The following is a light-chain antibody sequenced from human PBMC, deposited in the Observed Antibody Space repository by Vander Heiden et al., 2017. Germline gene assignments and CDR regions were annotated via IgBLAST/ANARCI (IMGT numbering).Light chain of an antibody. J-gene: IGKJ1*01. CDR1: QSISSY. Sequence: DIQMTQSPSSLSASVGDRVTITCRASQSISSYLNWYQQKPGKAPKLLIYAASSLQSGVPSRFSGSGSGTDFTLTISSRQPEDFATYYCKQIQSTPAWTFGQGTKVEIK. CDR2: AAS. CDR3: KQIQSTPAWT. V-gene: IGKV1-39*01.